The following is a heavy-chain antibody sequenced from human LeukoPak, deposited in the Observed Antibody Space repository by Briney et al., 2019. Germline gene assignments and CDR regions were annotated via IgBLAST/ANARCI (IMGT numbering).Heavy chain of an antibody. J-gene: IGHJ5*02. Sequence: GGSLRLSCAASGFTVSSNYMSWVRQAPGKGLEWVSVIYSGGSTYYADSVKGRFTISRDNSKNTLYLQMNSLRAEDTAVYYCARALLLRPGGWFDPWGQGTLVTVSS. V-gene: IGHV3-66*01. CDR2: IYSGGST. CDR3: ARALLLRPGGWFDP. D-gene: IGHD3-10*01. CDR1: GFTVSSNY.